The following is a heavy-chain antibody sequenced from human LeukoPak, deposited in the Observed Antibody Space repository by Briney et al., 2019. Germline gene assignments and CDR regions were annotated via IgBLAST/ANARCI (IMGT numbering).Heavy chain of an antibody. CDR2: ISWNSGSI. Sequence: GGSLRLSCAASGFTFDDYAMYWVRQAPGKGLEWVSGISWNSGSIGYADSVKGRFTISRDNAMNSLYLQMNSLRAEDTALYYCAKGVRITMVRGAFDIWGQGTMVTVSS. D-gene: IGHD3-10*01. CDR3: AKGVRITMVRGAFDI. J-gene: IGHJ3*02. V-gene: IGHV3-9*01. CDR1: GFTFDDYA.